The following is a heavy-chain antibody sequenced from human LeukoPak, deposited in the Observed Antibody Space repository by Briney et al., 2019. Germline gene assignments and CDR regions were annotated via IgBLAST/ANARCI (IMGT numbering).Heavy chain of an antibody. CDR2: INHSGST. D-gene: IGHD3-10*01. CDR3: ARGLPYGSGSYYKY. V-gene: IGHV4-34*01. Sequence: SETLSLTCAVYGGSFSGYYWSWLRQPPGEGLEWGGEINHSGSTNYNPSLKSRVTISVDTSKNQFSLKLSSVTAADTAVYYCARGLPYGSGSYYKYWGQGTLVTVSS. CDR1: GGSFSGYY. J-gene: IGHJ4*02.